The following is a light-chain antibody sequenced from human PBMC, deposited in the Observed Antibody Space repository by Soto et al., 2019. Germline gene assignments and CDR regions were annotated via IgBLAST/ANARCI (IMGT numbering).Light chain of an antibody. CDR2: DGS. Sequence: EIVLTQSPGTLSLSPVERATLSCRASQSVRNNYLAWYQQKPGQAPRLLIFDGSSRATGIPDRFSGSGCGTDFTLTISRLEPEDFAVYYCQQYGNSLSWTFGQGTKVDIK. CDR1: QSVRNNY. J-gene: IGKJ1*01. V-gene: IGKV3-20*01. CDR3: QQYGNSLSWT.